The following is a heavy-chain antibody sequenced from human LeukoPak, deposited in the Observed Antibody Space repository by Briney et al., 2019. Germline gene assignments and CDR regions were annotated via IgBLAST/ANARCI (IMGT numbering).Heavy chain of an antibody. J-gene: IGHJ4*02. D-gene: IGHD5-24*01. CDR3: VKDDGWVQYAN. CDR1: GFIFSHHG. Sequence: GGTLRLSCAASGFIFSHHGMNWVRQAPGKGLEWVSGIRTDGVTTYYADSVKGRFIISRDNSKNTVYLQMNSLSAEGAAVYYCVKDDGWVQYANWGQGTLVTVSS. V-gene: IGHV3-23*01. CDR2: IRTDGVTT.